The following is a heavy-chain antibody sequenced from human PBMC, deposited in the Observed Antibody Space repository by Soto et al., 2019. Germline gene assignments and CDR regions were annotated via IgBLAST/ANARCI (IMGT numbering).Heavy chain of an antibody. D-gene: IGHD3-9*01. V-gene: IGHV4-59*11. CDR1: GGSISSHY. Sequence: TSETLSLSCTVSGGSISSHYWSWIRQPPRKGLEWIGYIYYSGSTNYNPSLKSRLTITKDTSKNQVVLTMTNMDPVDTATYYCAHRRHLNYYDIYWFDPWGQGTLVTVSS. CDR2: IYYSGST. CDR3: AHRRHLNYYDIYWFDP. J-gene: IGHJ5*02.